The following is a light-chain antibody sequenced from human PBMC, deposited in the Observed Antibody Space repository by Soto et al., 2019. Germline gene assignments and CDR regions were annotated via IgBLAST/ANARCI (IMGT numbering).Light chain of an antibody. Sequence: EIVMTQSPATRAVSPGERATPSCRPSQSVSSNFAWHQQKPGQAHRLLIYGAYTRATGIHARFSGSGSGTEFTLTISSLQSEDFAVYYCKQYNNWPWTFGQGTKVDIK. CDR1: QSVSSN. CDR3: KQYNNWPWT. CDR2: GAY. J-gene: IGKJ1*01. V-gene: IGKV3-15*01.